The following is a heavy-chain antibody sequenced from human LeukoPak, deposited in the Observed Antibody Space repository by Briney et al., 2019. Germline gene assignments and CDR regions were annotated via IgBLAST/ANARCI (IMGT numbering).Heavy chain of an antibody. D-gene: IGHD2-2*01. CDR1: GGSISSGY. V-gene: IGHV3-48*04. J-gene: IGHJ6*03. Sequence: PSETLSLTCTVSGGSISSGYWSWIRQPPGKGLEWVSYISSSSSTIYYADSVKGRFTISRDNAKNSLYLQMNSLRAEDTAVYYCARIIWDIVVVPAAYYMDVWGKGTTVTVSS. CDR2: ISSSSSTI. CDR3: ARIIWDIVVVPAAYYMDV.